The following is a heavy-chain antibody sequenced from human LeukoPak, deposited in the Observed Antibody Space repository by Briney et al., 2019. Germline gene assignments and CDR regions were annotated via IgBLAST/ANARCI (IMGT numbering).Heavy chain of an antibody. CDR2: ISYDGSDK. V-gene: IGHV3-30*04. J-gene: IGHJ4*02. CDR3: ARRGVGGRRAITYFFDY. Sequence: GGSLRLSCAASGFTFSSYAVHWVRQAPGKGLEWVTGISYDGSDKYYAASVKGRFTISIDNSKTTLYLQMNSLRAEDTAVYYCARRGVGGRRAITYFFDYWGQGTLVTVSS. D-gene: IGHD1-26*01. CDR1: GFTFSSYA.